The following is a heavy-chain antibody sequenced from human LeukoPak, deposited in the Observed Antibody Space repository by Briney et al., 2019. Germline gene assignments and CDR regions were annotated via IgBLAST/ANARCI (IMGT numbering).Heavy chain of an antibody. J-gene: IGHJ4*02. Sequence: GGSLRLSCSASGFTFSSYAMHWVRQAPGKGLQYVSTISSNGGGTYYADSVKGRFTISRDNSKNTLYLQMSSLRAEDTAVYYCVKLCSSASPDFDYWGQGTLVTVSS. CDR1: GFTFSSYA. V-gene: IGHV3-64D*06. CDR2: ISSNGGGT. CDR3: VKLCSSASPDFDY. D-gene: IGHD2-2*01.